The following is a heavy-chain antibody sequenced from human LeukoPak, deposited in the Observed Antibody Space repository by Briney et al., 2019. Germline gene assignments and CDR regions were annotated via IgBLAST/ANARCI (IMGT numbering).Heavy chain of an antibody. J-gene: IGHJ4*02. Sequence: SETLSLTCIVSGGSVNSGSYYWNWIWQPPGKGLEWLGYIYYSGSTNYNPSLKSRVTISVDTSKNQFSLKLSSVTAADTAVYYCARAAYSGSYHSDYWGQGTLVTVSS. D-gene: IGHD1-26*01. CDR3: ARAAYSGSYHSDY. CDR1: GGSVNSGSYY. V-gene: IGHV4-61*01. CDR2: IYYSGST.